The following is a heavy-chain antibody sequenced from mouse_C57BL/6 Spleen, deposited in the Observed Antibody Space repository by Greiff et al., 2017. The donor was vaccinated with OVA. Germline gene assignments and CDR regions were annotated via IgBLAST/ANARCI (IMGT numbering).Heavy chain of an antibody. D-gene: IGHD2-5*01. CDR1: GFTFSSYA. J-gene: IGHJ4*01. Sequence: EVQGVESGGGLVKPGGSLKLSCAASGFTFSSYAMSWVRQTPEKRLEWVATISDGGSYTYYPDNVKGRFTISRDNAKNNLYLQMSHLKSEDTAMYYCARVSNYGYYAMDYWGQGTSVTVSS. CDR3: ARVSNYGYYAMDY. CDR2: ISDGGSYT. V-gene: IGHV5-4*01.